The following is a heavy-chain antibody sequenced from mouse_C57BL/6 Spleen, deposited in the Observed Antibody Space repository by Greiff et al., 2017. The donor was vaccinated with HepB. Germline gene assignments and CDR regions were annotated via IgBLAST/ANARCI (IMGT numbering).Heavy chain of an antibody. CDR1: GYTFTSYW. CDR3: AREVYGNYVYFDY. J-gene: IGHJ2*01. V-gene: IGHV1-7*01. CDR2: INPSSGYT. Sequence: QVQLPQSGAELAKPGASVKLSCKASGYTFTSYWMHWVKQRPGQGLYWIGYINPSSGYTKYNQKFKDKATLTADKSSSTAYMQLSRLTYEDSAVYYCAREVYGNYVYFDYWGQGTALTVSS. D-gene: IGHD2-10*02.